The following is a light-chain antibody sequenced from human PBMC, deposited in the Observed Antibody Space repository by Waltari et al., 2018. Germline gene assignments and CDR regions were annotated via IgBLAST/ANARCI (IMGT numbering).Light chain of an antibody. J-gene: IGKJ1*01. CDR3: QKYGTLPAT. V-gene: IGKV3-20*01. CDR2: EAT. Sequence: EIRLTQSPGALSLSPGERATLSCTSSQSISKYLAWYQQKPGQAPRLLIYEATIRATGIPDRFSGSGFGTDFSPTISSLEPEDFAVYYCQKYGTLPATFGQGTKVEIK. CDR1: QSISKY.